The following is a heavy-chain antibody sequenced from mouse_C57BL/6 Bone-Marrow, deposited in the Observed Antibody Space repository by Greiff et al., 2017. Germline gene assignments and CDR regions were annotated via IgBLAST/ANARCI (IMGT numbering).Heavy chain of an antibody. V-gene: IGHV1-19*01. CDR1: GYTFTDYY. Sequence: EVKLMESGPVLVKPGASVKMSCKASGYTFTDYYMNWVKQSHGKSLEWIGVINPYNGGTSYNQKFKGKATLTVDKSSSTAYMELNSLTSEDSAVYYCARRIYYYGSSFYQGYFDYWGQGTTLTVSS. CDR3: ARRIYYYGSSFYQGYFDY. CDR2: INPYNGGT. D-gene: IGHD1-1*01. J-gene: IGHJ2*01.